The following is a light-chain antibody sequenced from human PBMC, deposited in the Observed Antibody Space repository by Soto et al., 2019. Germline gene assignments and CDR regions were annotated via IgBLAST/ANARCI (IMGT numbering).Light chain of an antibody. CDR3: QVWHSISDHVV. J-gene: IGLJ2*01. Sequence: SYELTQPPSVSVAPGQTARITCGGDNIGNKTVHWYQQKPGQAPVLVVYDDNDRPSGIPERFSGSNSGNTATLTISRVEAGDEADYYFQVWHSISDHVVFGGGTKLTVL. CDR1: NIGNKT. V-gene: IGLV3-21*02. CDR2: DDN.